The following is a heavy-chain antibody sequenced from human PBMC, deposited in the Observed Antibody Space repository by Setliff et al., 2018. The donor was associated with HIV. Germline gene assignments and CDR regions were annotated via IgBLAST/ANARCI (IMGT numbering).Heavy chain of an antibody. CDR3: VRHHDSDYSSDPDWFGP. CDR1: GDSVNDRSYF. Sequence: LSLTCTVSGDSVNDRSYFWGWIRQPPGKGLEWIATFYHNGDSRYNPSHRSRVTISVDTSKNQFSLNLNTVSAADTATYYCVRHHDSDYSSDPDWFGPWGQGILVTVSS. D-gene: IGHD3-22*01. CDR2: FYHNGDS. J-gene: IGHJ5*02. V-gene: IGHV4-39*01.